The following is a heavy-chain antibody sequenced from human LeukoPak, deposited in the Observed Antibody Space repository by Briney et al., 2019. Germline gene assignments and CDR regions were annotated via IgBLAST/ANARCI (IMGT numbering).Heavy chain of an antibody. CDR3: ARDFSADSSGYYLVY. CDR2: INPNSGGT. Sequence: ASVKVSCKASGYTFTSYYMHWVRQAPGQGLEWMGWINPNSGGTNYAQKFQGRVTMTRDTSISTAYMELSRLRSDDTAVYYCARDFSADSSGYYLVYWGQGTLVTVSS. J-gene: IGHJ4*02. V-gene: IGHV1-2*02. CDR1: GYTFTSYY. D-gene: IGHD3-22*01.